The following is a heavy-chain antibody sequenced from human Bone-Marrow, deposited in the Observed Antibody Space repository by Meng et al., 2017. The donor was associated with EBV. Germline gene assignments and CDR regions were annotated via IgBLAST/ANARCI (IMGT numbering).Heavy chain of an antibody. Sequence: EVQLVESGGGMVRPGGCLRLSCAASGFNFSSYSMKWVRQAPGKGLEWVSSISSSSSYMYYADSVKGRFTISRDNAKNSLYLQMNSLRAEDTAVYYCARIFDFWSGGDYWGQGTLVTVSS. CDR2: ISSSSSYM. D-gene: IGHD3-3*01. V-gene: IGHV3-21*01. CDR3: ARIFDFWSGGDY. CDR1: GFNFSSYS. J-gene: IGHJ4*02.